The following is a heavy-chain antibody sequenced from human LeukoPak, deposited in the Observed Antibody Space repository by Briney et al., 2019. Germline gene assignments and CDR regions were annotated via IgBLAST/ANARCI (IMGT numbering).Heavy chain of an antibody. CDR3: ARGYYDNSGNSNAFDI. V-gene: IGHV4-59*01. J-gene: IGHJ3*02. D-gene: IGHD3-22*01. CDR1: GASISSSY. Sequence: SETLSLTCTVSGASISSSYWSWIRQPPGKPLEWIGYIYHSGKTNYNPSLKCRVTMSADTSKNQFSLKLTSVTAADTAVYYCARGYYDNSGNSNAFDIWGQGTMVTVSS. CDR2: IYHSGKT.